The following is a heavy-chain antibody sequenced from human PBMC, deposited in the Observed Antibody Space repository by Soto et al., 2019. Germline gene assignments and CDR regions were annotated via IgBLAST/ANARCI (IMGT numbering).Heavy chain of an antibody. Sequence: ASVKVSCKASGYTFTSYYIHWVRQAPGQGLEWMGIINPSGGASSYAQNFQGRVTMTRDTSTSTVYMELSSLRSEDTAVYYCAGDPYYDSSGYYLDYWGQGTRVTVSS. D-gene: IGHD3-22*01. CDR2: INPSGGAS. V-gene: IGHV1-46*01. CDR1: GYTFTSYY. J-gene: IGHJ4*02. CDR3: AGDPYYDSSGYYLDY.